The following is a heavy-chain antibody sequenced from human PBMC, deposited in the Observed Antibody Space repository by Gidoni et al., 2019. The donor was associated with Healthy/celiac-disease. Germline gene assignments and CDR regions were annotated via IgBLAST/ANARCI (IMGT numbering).Heavy chain of an antibody. CDR1: GFTFRSYA. Sequence: EVQLLESGGGLVQPGGSLRLYCAASGFTFRSYALSWVRQAPGKGLEWVSAISGSGGSTYYADSVKGRFTISRDNSKNTLYLQMNSLRAEDTAVYYCAKALGYCSSTSCYDWFDPWGQGTLVTVSS. CDR2: ISGSGGST. CDR3: AKALGYCSSTSCYDWFDP. J-gene: IGHJ5*02. D-gene: IGHD2-2*01. V-gene: IGHV3-23*01.